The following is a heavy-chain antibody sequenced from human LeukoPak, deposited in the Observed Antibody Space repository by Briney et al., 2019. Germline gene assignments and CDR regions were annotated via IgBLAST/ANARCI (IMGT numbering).Heavy chain of an antibody. Sequence: GGSLRLSCVTSGFTFNSYGFYWVRQAPGKGLEWVAVISYDGSKRYYADSVKGRFTISRDTSNKTAYLEMNNLRVDDTAVYYCARVFAREDYGDYVANWFDPWGQGTLVTVSS. J-gene: IGHJ5*02. V-gene: IGHV3-30*03. D-gene: IGHD4-17*01. CDR2: ISYDGSKR. CDR3: ARVFAREDYGDYVANWFDP. CDR1: GFTFNSYG.